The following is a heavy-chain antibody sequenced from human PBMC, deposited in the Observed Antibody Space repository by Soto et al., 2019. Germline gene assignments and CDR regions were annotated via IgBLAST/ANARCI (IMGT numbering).Heavy chain of an antibody. CDR2: IHSDGSST. V-gene: IGHV3-74*01. CDR1: GFTFSYYW. J-gene: IGHJ3*01. CDR3: ERGDRGAFDL. D-gene: IGHD1-26*01. Sequence: EVQLVESGGGLVQPGESLRLSCAASGFTFSYYWMHWVRQAPGKGLVWVSRIHSDGSSTTYADSVKGRFTISRDNARNTRDLQMNSLRAEDTAVYYCERGDRGAFDLWGQGTVVTVSS.